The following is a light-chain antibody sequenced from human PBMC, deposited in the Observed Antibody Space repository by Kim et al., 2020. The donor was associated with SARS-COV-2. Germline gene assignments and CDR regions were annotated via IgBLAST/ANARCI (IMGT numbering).Light chain of an antibody. V-gene: IGKV1-5*03. CDR3: EQYNSYRT. J-gene: IGKJ1*01. Sequence: ASLGDRVTMTGRDSHRISSWLAWYQQKTGKAPKLQRYKEASLESEVPSRFSGSGSGTEFTLTIRSLQPDDFATYYCEQYNSYRTCGQGTKVEIK. CDR2: KEA. CDR1: HRISSW.